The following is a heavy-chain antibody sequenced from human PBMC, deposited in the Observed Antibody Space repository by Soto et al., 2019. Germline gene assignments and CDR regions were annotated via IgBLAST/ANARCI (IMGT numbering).Heavy chain of an antibody. CDR1: DASIRGYY. CDR3: ARGASNWQYFDY. V-gene: IGHV4-59*01. Sequence: ETLSLTCTVSDASIRGYYWSWIRQPPGKGLEWIGYFHYSGISNYNSSLKSRVTMSLDTSKNQFSLKLSSVSAADTAIYYCARGASNWQYFDYWGQGALVTVYS. CDR2: FHYSGIS. D-gene: IGHD4-4*01. J-gene: IGHJ4*02.